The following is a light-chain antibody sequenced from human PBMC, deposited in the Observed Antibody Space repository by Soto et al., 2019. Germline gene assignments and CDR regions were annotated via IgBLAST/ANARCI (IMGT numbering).Light chain of an antibody. CDR2: DAS. V-gene: IGKV3-15*01. CDR1: RSVGSN. Sequence: EIVMTQSPATLSVSPGERVTLSCRASRSVGSNLAWYQQKPSQAPRLLIYDASTRATGLPARFSGSGSGTEFTLTISNLQSEDFAVYYCQQYNTWPPYTFGPGTKLDIK. J-gene: IGKJ2*01. CDR3: QQYNTWPPYT.